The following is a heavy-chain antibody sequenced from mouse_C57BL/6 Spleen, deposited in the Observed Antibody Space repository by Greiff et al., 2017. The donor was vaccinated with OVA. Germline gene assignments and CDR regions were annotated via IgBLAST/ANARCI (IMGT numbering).Heavy chain of an antibody. CDR2: IDPSDSYT. D-gene: IGHD1-1*01. CDR3: ARRGYYGPYYFDY. V-gene: IGHV1-69*01. Sequence: QVQLQQPGAELVMPGASVKLSCKASGYTFTSYWMHWVKQRPGQGLEWIGEIDPSDSYTNYNQKFKGKSTLTVDKSSSTAYMQLSSLTSEDSAVYCCARRGYYGPYYFDYWGQGTTLTVSS. J-gene: IGHJ2*01. CDR1: GYTFTSYW.